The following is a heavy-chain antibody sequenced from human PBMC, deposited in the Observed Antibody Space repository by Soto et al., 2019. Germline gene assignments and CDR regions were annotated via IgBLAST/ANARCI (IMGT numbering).Heavy chain of an antibody. J-gene: IGHJ4*02. CDR3: VGGQYYFDY. CDR2: ISYDGSNK. V-gene: IGHV3-30*03. CDR1: GFPFSSYG. D-gene: IGHD3-10*01. Sequence: QVQLVESGGGVVQPGRSLRLSCAASGFPFSSYGMHWVREAPGKGLEWVAVISYDGSNKYYADVVKGRFTISRANAASMLYLQMHSLRPEDPALYYCVGGQYYFDYRGQGTLGTVSP.